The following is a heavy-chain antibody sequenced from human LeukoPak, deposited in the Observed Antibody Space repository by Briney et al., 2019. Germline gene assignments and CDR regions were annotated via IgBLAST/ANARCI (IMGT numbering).Heavy chain of an antibody. CDR3: ARGRSPTYYYDSSGYSFDY. CDR1: GGSFSGYY. CDR2: INHSGST. Sequence: SETLSLTCAVYGGSFSGYYWRWIRQPPGKGLEWIGEINHSGSTNYNPSLKSRDTISVDTSKNQFSLKLSSVTAADTAVYYCARGRSPTYYYDSSGYSFDYWGQGTLVTVSS. D-gene: IGHD3-22*01. V-gene: IGHV4-34*01. J-gene: IGHJ4*02.